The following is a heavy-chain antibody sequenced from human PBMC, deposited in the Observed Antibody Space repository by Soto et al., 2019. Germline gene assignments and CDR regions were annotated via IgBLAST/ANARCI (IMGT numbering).Heavy chain of an antibody. V-gene: IGHV3-23*01. CDR1: GLDFSSEV. D-gene: IGHD1-26*01. J-gene: IGHJ6*02. CDR3: AKVGPSYYYGMDV. Sequence: GGSLRLSCAASGLDFSSEVMCWVRQAPGKGLEWVSSISGRGRTIYHADSMRGRFAISRDNSKNSLYLQLNNLRVDDTAVYYCAKVGPSYYYGMDVWGQGTTVTVSS. CDR2: ISGRGRTI.